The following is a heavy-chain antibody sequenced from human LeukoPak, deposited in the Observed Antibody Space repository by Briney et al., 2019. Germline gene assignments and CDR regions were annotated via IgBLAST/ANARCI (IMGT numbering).Heavy chain of an antibody. CDR1: GGSISNYY. CDR3: ARSRCSSISCASRGAFDI. D-gene: IGHD2-2*01. V-gene: IGHV4-4*07. CDR2: IYTSGST. Sequence: SETLSLNCNVSGGSISNYYWSWIRQPAGKGLELIGRIYTSGSTNYNPSLKSRVTMSVDTSKNQFSLKLSSVTAADTAVYYCARSRCSSISCASRGAFDIWGQGTMVTVSS. J-gene: IGHJ3*02.